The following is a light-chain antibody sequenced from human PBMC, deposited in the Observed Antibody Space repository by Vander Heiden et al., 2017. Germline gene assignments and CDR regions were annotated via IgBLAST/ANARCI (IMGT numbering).Light chain of an antibody. J-gene: IGKJ3*01. V-gene: IGKV1-33*01. CDR2: DAS. Sequence: DIQMTQSPSSLSASVGDRVTITCQASQDISNYLNWYQQKPGKAPKLLIYDASNLETGVPSRFSGSRSGTDFTFTISSLQPEDIAAYYCQQYGNLPFTFGSGTKVDIK. CDR3: QQYGNLPFT. CDR1: QDISNY.